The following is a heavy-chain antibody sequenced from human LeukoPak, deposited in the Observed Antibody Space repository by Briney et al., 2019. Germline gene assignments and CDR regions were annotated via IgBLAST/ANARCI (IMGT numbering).Heavy chain of an antibody. CDR2: IYYSGST. D-gene: IGHD6-13*01. J-gene: IGHJ4*02. CDR1: GGSISSSSYY. Sequence: SETLSLTCTVSGGSISSSSYYWGWIRQPPGKGLEWIGSIYYSGSTYYNPSLRGRVTISVDTSKNQFSLKLSSVTAADTAVYYCVRDIAAAGGFDYWGQGTLVTVSS. CDR3: VRDIAAAGGFDY. V-gene: IGHV4-39*07.